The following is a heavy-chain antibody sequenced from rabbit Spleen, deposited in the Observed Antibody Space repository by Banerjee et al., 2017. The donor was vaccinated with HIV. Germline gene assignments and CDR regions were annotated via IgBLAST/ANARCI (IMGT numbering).Heavy chain of an antibody. CDR1: GFSLSSYYM. CDR2: IDPVFGIT. D-gene: IGHD6-1*01. J-gene: IGHJ6*01. CDR3: AREYYLDGYADDTDASL. Sequence: QEQLVESGGGLVQPGGSLKLSCKASGFSLSSYYMNWVRQAPGKGLEWIGYIDPVFGITYYASWAKGRFTISKTSSTTVTLQMTSLTAADTATYFCAREYYLDGYADDTDASLWGQGTLVTVS. V-gene: IGHV1S45*01.